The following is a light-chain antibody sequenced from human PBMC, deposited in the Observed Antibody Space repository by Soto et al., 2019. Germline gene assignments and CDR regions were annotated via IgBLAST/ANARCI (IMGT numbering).Light chain of an antibody. CDR2: KAS. CDR3: QQYSSYWT. CDR1: QSVSDW. V-gene: IGKV1-5*03. Sequence: DIQMTQSPSTLSASVGDRVTITCRASQSVSDWLAWYQQKPGKAPTVLIYKASSLESGVPSRFSGSGSGTEFTLTISSLQPDDFGTYYCQQYSSYWTFGQGTKVEIK. J-gene: IGKJ1*01.